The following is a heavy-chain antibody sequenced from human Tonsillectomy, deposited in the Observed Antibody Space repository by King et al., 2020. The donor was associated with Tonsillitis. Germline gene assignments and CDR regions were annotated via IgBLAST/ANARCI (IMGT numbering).Heavy chain of an antibody. J-gene: IGHJ3*02. Sequence: QLVQSGAEVKKPGESLKISCKGSGYSFTTYWIGWVRQMPGKGLEWMGIIYPSDSDIRYSPSFQGQVTISADKSISTAYLQWSSLKASETAMYYCARQRDSSGYYNSAFDIWGQGTLVTVSS. CDR3: ARQRDSSGYYNSAFDI. CDR2: IYPSDSDI. CDR1: GYSFTTYW. D-gene: IGHD3-22*01. V-gene: IGHV5-51*01.